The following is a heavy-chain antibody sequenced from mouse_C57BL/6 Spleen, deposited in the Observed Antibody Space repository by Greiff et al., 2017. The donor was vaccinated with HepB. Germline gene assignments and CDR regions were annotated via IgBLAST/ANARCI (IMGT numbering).Heavy chain of an antibody. J-gene: IGHJ1*03. V-gene: IGHV1-63*01. CDR3: ARGDYDYDIYWYFDV. D-gene: IGHD2-4*01. CDR2: IYPGGGYT. Sequence: VQLQQSGAELVRPGTSVKMSCKASGYTFTNYWIGWAKQRPGHGLEWIGDIYPGGGYTNYNEKFKGKATLTADKSSSTAYMQFSSLTSEDSAIYYCARGDYDYDIYWYFDVWGTGTTVTVSS. CDR1: GYTFTNYW.